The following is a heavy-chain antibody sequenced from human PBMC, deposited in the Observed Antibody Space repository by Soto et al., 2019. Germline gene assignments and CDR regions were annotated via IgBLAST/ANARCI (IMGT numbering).Heavy chain of an antibody. D-gene: IGHD6-13*01. CDR3: TTGMVPRSGVEY. V-gene: IGHV3-15*01. CDR2: IKSRTDGGTT. J-gene: IGHJ4*02. CDR1: GFTFSNAW. Sequence: VGSLRLSCAASGFTFSNAWMSWVRQAPGKGLEWVGRIKSRTDGGTTDYAAPVKGRFTISSDHSKNTLYLQMNSLKTEDTAVYYCTTGMVPRSGVEYWGQARLV.